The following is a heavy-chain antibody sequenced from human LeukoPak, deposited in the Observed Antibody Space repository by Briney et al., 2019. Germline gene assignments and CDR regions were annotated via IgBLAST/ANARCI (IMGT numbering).Heavy chain of an antibody. D-gene: IGHD5-12*01. J-gene: IGHJ4*02. CDR3: ARDGYSGYDRHFDY. V-gene: IGHV4-34*01. CDR2: INHSGST. CDR1: GGSFSGYY. Sequence: SETLSLTCAVYGGSFSGYYWSWIRQPPGKGLEWIGEINHSGSTNYNPSLKSRVTISVDKSKNQFSLKLSSVTAADTAVYYCARDGYSGYDRHFDYWGQGTLVTVSS.